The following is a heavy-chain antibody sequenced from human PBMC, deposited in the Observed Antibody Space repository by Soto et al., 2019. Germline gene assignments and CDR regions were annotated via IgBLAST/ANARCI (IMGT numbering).Heavy chain of an antibody. V-gene: IGHV2-5*02. CDR3: LQKGGGDRILDY. D-gene: IGHD3-16*01. CDR2: IYWDGYK. CDR1: GFSLRTSGVG. J-gene: IGHJ4*02. Sequence: QITLKESGPTLVKPTQTLTLTCAFSGFSLRTSGVGVGWIRQPPGKALEWLALIYWDGYKHYSPSLKSRLTSPGDSSKTQGVFTMTNMDPVDPATNYCLQKGGGDRILDYWGQGTLVTVSS.